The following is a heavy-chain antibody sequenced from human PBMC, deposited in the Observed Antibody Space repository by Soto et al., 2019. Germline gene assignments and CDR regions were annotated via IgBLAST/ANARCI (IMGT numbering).Heavy chain of an antibody. Sequence: QITLKESGPTLVKPTQTLTLTCTFSGFSLSTSGVGVGWIRQPPGKALEWLPLIYWDDDKRYSPSLKSRLTITKDTSKDQVVLTMTNMDPVDTAAYYCAHSLIPNWGSRVAFDYRGQETLVTVSS. D-gene: IGHD7-27*01. CDR2: IYWDDDK. V-gene: IGHV2-5*02. CDR3: AHSLIPNWGSRVAFDY. CDR1: GFSLSTSGVG. J-gene: IGHJ4*02.